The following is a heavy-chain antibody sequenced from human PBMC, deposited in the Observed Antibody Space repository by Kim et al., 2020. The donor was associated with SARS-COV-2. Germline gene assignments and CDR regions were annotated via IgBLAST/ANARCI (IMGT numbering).Heavy chain of an antibody. CDR3: ASRGYSGYGD. D-gene: IGHD5-12*01. CDR2: ST. Sequence: STYYNPSLKSRVTISVDTSKNQCSLKLSSVTAADTAVYYCASRGYSGYGDWGQGTLVTVSS. J-gene: IGHJ4*02. V-gene: IGHV4-39*01.